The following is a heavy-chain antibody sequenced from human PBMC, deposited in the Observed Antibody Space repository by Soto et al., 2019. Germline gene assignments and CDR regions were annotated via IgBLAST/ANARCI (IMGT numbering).Heavy chain of an antibody. Sequence: GESLKISCKGSGYSFTSYWIGWVRQMPGKGLEWMGIIYPGDSDTRYSPSFQGQVTISADKSISTAYLQWSSLKASDTAMYYCARLPLLWFGESYLDYWGQGTLVTVSS. CDR2: IYPGDSDT. CDR3: ARLPLLWFGESYLDY. V-gene: IGHV5-51*01. D-gene: IGHD3-10*01. J-gene: IGHJ4*02. CDR1: GYSFTSYW.